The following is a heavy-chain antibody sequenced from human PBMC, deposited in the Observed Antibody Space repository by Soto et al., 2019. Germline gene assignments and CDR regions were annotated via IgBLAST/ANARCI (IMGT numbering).Heavy chain of an antibody. CDR2: SSPGNGNT. Sequence: QVQLVQSGAEVKKPGASVKVSCTASGYTFTNYDLHWVRQAPGQGLDWMGWSSPGNGNTKYAQKVQGRVSVTTDTATNTVYMELSGLRYDDTALYFCARSGGHPFDNWGQGSLVTVSS. CDR3: ARSGGHPFDN. V-gene: IGHV1-18*01. J-gene: IGHJ4*02. D-gene: IGHD6-25*01. CDR1: GYTFTNYD.